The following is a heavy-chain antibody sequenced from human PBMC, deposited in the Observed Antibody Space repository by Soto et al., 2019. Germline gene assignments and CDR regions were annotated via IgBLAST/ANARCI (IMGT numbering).Heavy chain of an antibody. D-gene: IGHD2-2*01. CDR1: GYTLTELS. J-gene: IGHJ4*02. Sequence: ASVKVSCKVSGYTLTELSMHWVRQAPGKGLEWMGGFDPEDGETIYAQKFQGRVTMTEDTSTDTAYMELSSLRSEDTAVYYCATFSSTSLHAPFDYWGQGTLVTVSS. CDR2: FDPEDGET. V-gene: IGHV1-24*01. CDR3: ATFSSTSLHAPFDY.